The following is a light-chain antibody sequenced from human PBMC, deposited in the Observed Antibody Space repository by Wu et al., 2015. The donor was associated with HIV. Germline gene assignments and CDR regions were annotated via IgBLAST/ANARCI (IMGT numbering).Light chain of an antibody. Sequence: DIQMTQSPSSLSASVGDRVTITCRASQTINSYLNWYQQKPGKAPKVLIYAASNLQSGVPSRFSGSGSGTDFSLTIISLQPEDFATYYCQQSYSTPITFGQGTRLEIK. CDR3: QQSYSTPIT. V-gene: IGKV1-39*01. CDR2: AAS. CDR1: QTINSY. J-gene: IGKJ5*01.